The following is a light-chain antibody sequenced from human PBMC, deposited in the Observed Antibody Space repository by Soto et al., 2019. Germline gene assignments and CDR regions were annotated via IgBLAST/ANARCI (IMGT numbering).Light chain of an antibody. CDR3: QQSYSTPPT. CDR2: AAS. V-gene: IGKV1-39*01. Sequence: EIQMTQSPPSLSASVGDRVTITCRTSQNINNCLNWYQQKPGKAPKLLIYAASSLQSGVPSRFSGSGPGTDFTLTISSLQPEDFATYYCQQSYSTPPTFGQGTKVDI. J-gene: IGKJ1*01. CDR1: QNINNC.